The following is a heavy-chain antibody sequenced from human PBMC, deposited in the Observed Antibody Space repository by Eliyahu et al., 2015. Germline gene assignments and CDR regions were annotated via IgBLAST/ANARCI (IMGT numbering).Heavy chain of an antibody. D-gene: IGHD4-23*01. CDR3: ASDYGGRIDY. J-gene: IGHJ4*02. V-gene: IGHV4-39*07. CDR1: GGSISSXYYY. CDR2: MYYSGST. Sequence: QLQLQESGPGLVKPSETLSLTCTVSGGSISSXYYYWGWDRPPPGKGPEWIGSMYYSGSTYQNPSLKSRVTISVDTSKNQFSLKLSSVTAADTAVYYCASDYGGRIDYWGQGTLVTVSS.